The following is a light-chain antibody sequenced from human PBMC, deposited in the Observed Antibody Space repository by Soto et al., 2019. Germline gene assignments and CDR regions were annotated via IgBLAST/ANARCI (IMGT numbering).Light chain of an antibody. Sequence: DIQMTQSPSSLSASVGDRVTITCRASQSISNYLNWYQQKPGKAPKLLTFGASNLQSGVPSRFSGSGSGTDFTLTISSLQPEDFATYYCQQSYSNPRTFGQGTKVEIK. J-gene: IGKJ1*01. CDR3: QQSYSNPRT. CDR2: GAS. CDR1: QSISNY. V-gene: IGKV1-39*01.